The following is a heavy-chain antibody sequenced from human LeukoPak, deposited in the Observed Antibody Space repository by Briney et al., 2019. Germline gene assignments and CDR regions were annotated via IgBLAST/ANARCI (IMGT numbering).Heavy chain of an antibody. CDR1: GGSVSSGSYY. Sequence: PSETLSLTCTVSGGSVSSGSYYWSWIRQPPGKGLEWIGYIYYSGSTYYNPSLKSRVTIFVDTSKNQFSLKLSSVTAADTAVYYCARLDRSSWSTDYWGQGTLVTVSS. J-gene: IGHJ4*02. D-gene: IGHD3-22*01. CDR3: ARLDRSSWSTDY. CDR2: IYYSGST. V-gene: IGHV4-61*01.